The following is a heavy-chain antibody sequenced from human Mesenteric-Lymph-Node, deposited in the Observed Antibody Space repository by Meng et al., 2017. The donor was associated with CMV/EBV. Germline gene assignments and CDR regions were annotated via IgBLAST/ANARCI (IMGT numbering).Heavy chain of an antibody. V-gene: IGHV3-21*01. Sequence: GESLKISCAASGFTFSSYSMNWVRQAPGKGLEWVSSISSSSSYIYYADSVKGRFTISRDNAKNSLYLQMNSLRAEDTAVYYCARDTRGYFDYWGQGTGTLVTVSS. CDR2: ISSSSSYI. CDR3: ARDTRGYFDY. J-gene: IGHJ4*02. D-gene: IGHD3-10*01. CDR1: GFTFSSYS.